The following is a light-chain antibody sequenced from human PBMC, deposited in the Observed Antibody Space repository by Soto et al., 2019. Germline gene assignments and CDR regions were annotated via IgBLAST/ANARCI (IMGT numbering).Light chain of an antibody. CDR3: SSYTSISPVV. CDR2: DVN. Sequence: QSVLTQPASVSGSPGQSITISCTGTSSDVGGYNYVSWYQQHPGKAPKLMIYDVNNRPSGVSDRFSGSKSGNTASLTISGLQAEDEADYYCSSYTSISPVVFGGGTQLTVL. J-gene: IGLJ7*01. CDR1: SSDVGGYNY. V-gene: IGLV2-14*01.